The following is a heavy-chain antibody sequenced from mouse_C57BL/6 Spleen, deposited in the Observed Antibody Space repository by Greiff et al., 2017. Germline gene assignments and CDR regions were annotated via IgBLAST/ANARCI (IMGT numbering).Heavy chain of an antibody. J-gene: IGHJ4*01. Sequence: QVQLQQSGAELVMPGASVKLSCKASGYTFTSYWMHWVKQRPGQGLEWIGEIDPSDSDTNYNQKFKGKSTLTVDKSSSTAYMQLSSLTSEDSAVYCCARRGDYGDYAMDYWGQGTSVTVSS. CDR1: GYTFTSYW. CDR3: ARRGDYGDYAMDY. D-gene: IGHD2-4*01. V-gene: IGHV1-69*01. CDR2: IDPSDSDT.